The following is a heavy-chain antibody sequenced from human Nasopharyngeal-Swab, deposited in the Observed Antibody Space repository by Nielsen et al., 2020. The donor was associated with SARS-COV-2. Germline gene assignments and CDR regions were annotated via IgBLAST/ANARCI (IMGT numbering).Heavy chain of an antibody. D-gene: IGHD3-10*01. J-gene: IGHJ4*02. CDR2: IYYSGST. CDR1: GGSISSYY. CDR3: ARDPYYYGSGSQRDFDY. Sequence: SETLSLTCTVSGGSISSYYWSWIRQPPGKGLEWIGYIYYSGSTNYNPSLKSRVTISVDTSKNQFSLKLSSVTAADTAVYYCARDPYYYGSGSQRDFDYWGQGTLVTVSS. V-gene: IGHV4-59*01.